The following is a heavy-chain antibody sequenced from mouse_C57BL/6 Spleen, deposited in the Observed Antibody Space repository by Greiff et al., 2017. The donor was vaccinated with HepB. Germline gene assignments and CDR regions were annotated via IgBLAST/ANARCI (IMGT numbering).Heavy chain of an antibody. CDR1: GYSFTGYY. J-gene: IGHJ2*01. V-gene: IGHV1-43*01. Sequence: VHVKQSGPELVKPGASVKISCKASGYSFTGYYMHWVKQSSEKSLEWIGEINPSTGGTSYNQKFKGKATLTVDKSSSTAYMQLKSLTSEDSAVYYCARWGGYYFDYWGQGTTLTVSS. CDR2: INPSTGGT. CDR3: ARWGGYYFDY.